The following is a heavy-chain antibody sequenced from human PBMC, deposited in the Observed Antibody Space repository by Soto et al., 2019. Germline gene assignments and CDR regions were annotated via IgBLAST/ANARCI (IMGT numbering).Heavy chain of an antibody. CDR1: GFTFSDYW. D-gene: IGHD5-12*01. V-gene: IGHV3-74*02. CDR3: ARVYSGYDLNDY. CDR2: INSDGSST. J-gene: IGHJ4*02. Sequence: VQLVESGGGLVKPGGSLRLSCAASGFTFSDYWMHWVRQAPGKGLVWVSRINSDGSSTSYADSVKGRFTISRDNAKNTLYLQMNSLRAEDTAVYYCARVYSGYDLNDYWGQGTLVTVSS.